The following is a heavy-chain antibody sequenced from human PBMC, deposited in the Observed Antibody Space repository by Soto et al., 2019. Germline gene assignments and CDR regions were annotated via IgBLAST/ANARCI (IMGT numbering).Heavy chain of an antibody. CDR2: ISAAYGTT. J-gene: IGHJ4*02. V-gene: IGHV1-3*01. CDR1: GYTFTTFP. Sequence: GASVKVSCKASGYTFTTFPIHWVRQAPGQSLEWMGWISAAYGTTKYSQNFQGRVTITRDTSANTAYMELSSLTSEDTAVYYCARDAMVRGLVPYYFDYWGQGTLVTVS. D-gene: IGHD3-10*01. CDR3: ARDAMVRGLVPYYFDY.